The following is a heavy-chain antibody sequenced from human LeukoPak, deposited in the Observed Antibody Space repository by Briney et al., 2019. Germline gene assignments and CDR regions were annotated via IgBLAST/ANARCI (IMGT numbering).Heavy chain of an antibody. J-gene: IGHJ6*02. CDR2: INPSGGST. V-gene: IGHV1-46*01. CDR3: ARDSSSKVDGMDV. CDR1: GYTFTIYY. D-gene: IGHD6-19*01. Sequence: ASVTVSFKASGYTFTIYYMHWVRQAPGQGLEWMGIINPSGGSTSYAQKFQGRVTMTRDTSTSTVYMELSSLRSEDTAVYYCARDSSSKVDGMDVWGQGTTVTVSS.